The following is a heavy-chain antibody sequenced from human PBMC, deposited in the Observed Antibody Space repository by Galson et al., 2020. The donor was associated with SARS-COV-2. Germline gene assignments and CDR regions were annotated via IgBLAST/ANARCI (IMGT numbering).Heavy chain of an antibody. D-gene: IGHD3-10*01. CDR1: GGSISSSSYY. V-gene: IGHV4-39*01. CDR3: ASFRGGFDI. Sequence: ASETLSLTCTVSGGSISSSSYYWGWIRQPPGTGLEWIGSIYYSGSTYYNPSLKSRVTISVDTSKNQFSLKLSSVTAADTAVYYCASFRGGFDIWGQGTMVSVSS. CDR2: IYYSGST. J-gene: IGHJ3*02.